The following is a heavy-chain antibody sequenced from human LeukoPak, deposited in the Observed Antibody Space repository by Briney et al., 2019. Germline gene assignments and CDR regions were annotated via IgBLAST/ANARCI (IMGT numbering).Heavy chain of an antibody. CDR1: GGSISSSSYY. CDR2: IYYSGTA. V-gene: IGHV4-39*01. D-gene: IGHD6-13*01. CDR3: ARRSSRAADFDY. J-gene: IGHJ4*02. Sequence: SETLSLTCTVSGGSISSSSYYWGWIRQPPGKGLEWIGSIYYSGTAYYNPSLESRVTISVDTSMHQFSLKMSSVTAADTAVYYCARRSSRAADFDYWGQGTLVTVSS.